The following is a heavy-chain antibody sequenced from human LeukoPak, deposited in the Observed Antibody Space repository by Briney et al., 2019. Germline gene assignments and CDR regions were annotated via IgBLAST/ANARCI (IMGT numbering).Heavy chain of an antibody. J-gene: IGHJ6*03. CDR1: GFTFSDSY. CDR3: ARDQEDYSGYDYRTKVYYYYYYYMDV. Sequence: GGSLRLSCAASGFTFSDSYMTWIRQAPGKGLEWVANIKQDGSEKYYVDSVKDRFTISRDNARNSLYLQMNSLRAEDTAVYYCARDQEDYSGYDYRTKVYYYYYYYMDVWGKGTTVTISS. CDR2: IKQDGSEK. D-gene: IGHD5-12*01. V-gene: IGHV3-7*01.